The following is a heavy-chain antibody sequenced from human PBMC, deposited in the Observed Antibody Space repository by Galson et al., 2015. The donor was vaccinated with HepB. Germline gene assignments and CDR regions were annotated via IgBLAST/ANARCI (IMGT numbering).Heavy chain of an antibody. CDR2: MWYDGSNK. CDR3: AREDQEGCSGGSCYYYYYGMDV. V-gene: IGHV3-33*08. CDR1: GFTFSSYG. Sequence: SLRLSCAASGFTFSSYGMHWVRQAPGKGLEWVAVMWYDGSNKYYADSVKGRFTISRDNSKNTLYLQMNSLRAEDTAVYYCAREDQEGCSGGSCYYYYYGMDVWGQGTTVTVSS. J-gene: IGHJ6*02. D-gene: IGHD2-15*01.